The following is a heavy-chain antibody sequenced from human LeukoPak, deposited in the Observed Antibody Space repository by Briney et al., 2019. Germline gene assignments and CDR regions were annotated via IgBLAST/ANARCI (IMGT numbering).Heavy chain of an antibody. V-gene: IGHV3-30*02. CDR3: AKPYSSSPGVLFDY. CDR1: GFTFSSYG. J-gene: IGHJ4*02. Sequence: GGSLRLSCAASGFTFSSYGMHWVRQAPGKGLEWVAFIRYDGSNKYYADSVKGRFTISRDNSKNTLYLQMNSLRAEDTAVYYCAKPYSSSPGVLFDYWGQGTLVTVSS. CDR2: IRYDGSNK. D-gene: IGHD6-6*01.